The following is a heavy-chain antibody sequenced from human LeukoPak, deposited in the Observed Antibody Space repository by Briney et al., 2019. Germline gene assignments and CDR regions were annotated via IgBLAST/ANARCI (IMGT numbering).Heavy chain of an antibody. D-gene: IGHD6-13*01. CDR2: VSYRGST. Sequence: SETLSLTCTVFGGPINGYYWSWIRQPPGKGLEWIGYVSYRGSTNYNPSLKSRVTISVDTSKNQFSLKLSSVTAADTAVYYCARPYSSNWYDAFHIWGQGTMVTVSS. CDR1: GGPINGYY. V-gene: IGHV4-59*01. CDR3: ARPYSSNWYDAFHI. J-gene: IGHJ3*02.